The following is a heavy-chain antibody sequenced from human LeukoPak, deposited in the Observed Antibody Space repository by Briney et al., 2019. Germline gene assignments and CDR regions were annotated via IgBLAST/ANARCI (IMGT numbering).Heavy chain of an antibody. J-gene: IGHJ4*02. Sequence: SQTLSLTCTVSGGPISSGDYYWSWIRQPPGRGLEWIGYIYYSGSTYYNPSLKSRVTISVDTSKNQFSLKLSSVTAADTAVYYCAREVRTYYYDSSGYYDYWGQGTLVTVSS. CDR2: IYYSGST. CDR3: AREVRTYYYDSSGYYDY. D-gene: IGHD3-22*01. CDR1: GGPISSGDYY. V-gene: IGHV4-30-4*01.